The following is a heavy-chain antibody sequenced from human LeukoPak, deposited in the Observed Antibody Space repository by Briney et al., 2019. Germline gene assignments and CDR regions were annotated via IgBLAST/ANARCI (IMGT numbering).Heavy chain of an antibody. CDR3: ARDRGLRYGYSFLDS. V-gene: IGHV4-4*02. D-gene: IGHD5-24*01. CDR2: IYHSGST. Sequence: SETLSLTCAVSGGSISSSNWWSWVRQPSGKGLEWIGEIYHSGSTNYNPSLKSRVTISVDTSKRQFSLRLNSVTPADTAVYYCARDRGLRYGYSFLDSWGQGALVTVSS. CDR1: GGSISSSNW. J-gene: IGHJ4*02.